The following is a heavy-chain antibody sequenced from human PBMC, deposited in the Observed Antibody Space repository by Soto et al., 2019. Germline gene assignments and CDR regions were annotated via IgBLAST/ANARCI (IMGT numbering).Heavy chain of an antibody. V-gene: IGHV3-30*18. J-gene: IGHJ4*02. Sequence: GGSLRLSCAASGFTFSSYGMHWVRQAPGKGLEWVAVISYDGSNKYYADSVKGRFTISRDNSKNTLYLQMNSLRAEDTAVYYCAKDLWLLASGPLSDYWGQGTLVTVSS. CDR1: GFTFSSYG. CDR2: ISYDGSNK. D-gene: IGHD3-22*01. CDR3: AKDLWLLASGPLSDY.